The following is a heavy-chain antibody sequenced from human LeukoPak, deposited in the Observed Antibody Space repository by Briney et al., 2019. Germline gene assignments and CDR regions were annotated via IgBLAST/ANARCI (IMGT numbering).Heavy chain of an antibody. V-gene: IGHV3-33*01. J-gene: IGHJ4*02. CDR3: ARDIGSGGGNFDY. CDR1: GFTFSSYA. Sequence: GRSLRLSCAASGFTFSSYAIHWVRQAPGKGLEWVAVIWFDGSKKYYADSVKGRFTSSRDNSKNTLYLQMNGLRAEDTAVYYCARDIGSGGGNFDYWGQGTLVTVSS. CDR2: IWFDGSKK. D-gene: IGHD3-16*01.